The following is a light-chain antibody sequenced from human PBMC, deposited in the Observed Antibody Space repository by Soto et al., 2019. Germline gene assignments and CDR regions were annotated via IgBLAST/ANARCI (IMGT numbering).Light chain of an antibody. CDR2: SNN. CDR1: STNIGSNY. J-gene: IGLJ2*01. Sequence: QLVLTQPPSASGTPGQRVTISCSGSSTNIGSNYVYWYQKLPGAAPKLLIHSNNRWPSGVPDRFSGSKSGTSASLAISGLRSEDEADYHCGGWDDSLNGWVFGGGTKVTVL. V-gene: IGLV1-47*02. CDR3: GGWDDSLNGWV.